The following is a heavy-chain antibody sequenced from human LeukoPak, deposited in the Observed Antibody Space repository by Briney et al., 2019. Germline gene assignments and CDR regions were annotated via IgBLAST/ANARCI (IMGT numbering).Heavy chain of an antibody. Sequence: GASVKVSCKASGYTFTGYYMHWVRQAPGQGLEWMGWINPNSGGTNYAQKFQGRVTMTRDTSISTAYMELSRLRSDDTAVYYCARESRSGVRGVREYYFDYWGQGTLVTVSS. D-gene: IGHD3-10*01. V-gene: IGHV1-2*02. CDR2: INPNSGGT. J-gene: IGHJ4*02. CDR1: GYTFTGYY. CDR3: ARESRSGVRGVREYYFDY.